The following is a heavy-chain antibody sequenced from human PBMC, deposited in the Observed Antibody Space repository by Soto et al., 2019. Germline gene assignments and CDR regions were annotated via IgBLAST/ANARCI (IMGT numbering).Heavy chain of an antibody. J-gene: IGHJ6*02. V-gene: IGHV3-33*01. D-gene: IGHD2-2*01. CDR2: IWYDGSNK. CDR1: GFTFSSYG. CDR3: ARLPAQYQLLDYYYYGMDV. Sequence: ESGGGVVQPGRSLRLSCAASGFTFSSYGMHWVRQAPGKGLEWVAVIWYDGSNKYYADSVKGRFTISRDNSKNTLYLQMNSLRAEDTAVYYCARLPAQYQLLDYYYYGMDVWGQGTTVTVSS.